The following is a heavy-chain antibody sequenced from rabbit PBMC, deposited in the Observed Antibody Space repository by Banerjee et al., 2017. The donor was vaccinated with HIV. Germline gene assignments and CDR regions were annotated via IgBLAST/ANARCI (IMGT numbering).Heavy chain of an antibody. J-gene: IGHJ4*01. CDR3: AREGYGDGTGDYDL. CDR1: GFSFSSGYW. V-gene: IGHV1S45*01. D-gene: IGHD7-1*01. CDR2: ISTGSGST. Sequence: QEQLEESGGDLVKPEGSLTLTCTASGFSFSSGYWMCWVRQAPGKGLEWIGCISTGSGSTYYASWAKGRFTISKTSSTTVSLQMTSLTAADTATYFCAREGYGDGTGDYDLWGPGTLVTVS.